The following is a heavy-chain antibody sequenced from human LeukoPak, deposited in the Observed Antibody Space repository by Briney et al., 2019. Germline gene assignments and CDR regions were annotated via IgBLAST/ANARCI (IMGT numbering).Heavy chain of an antibody. D-gene: IGHD6-13*01. Sequence: GGSPRLSCTTSGFTFGDYIMSWVRQAPGKGLEWVGFIRSKPYGGTTDYAASVKGRFTISRDDSKSIAYLQMNSLKTEDTAVYYCTSGSATGTGSGYWGQGTLVTVSS. CDR1: GFTFGDYI. CDR3: TSGSATGTGSGY. CDR2: IRSKPYGGTT. J-gene: IGHJ4*02. V-gene: IGHV3-49*04.